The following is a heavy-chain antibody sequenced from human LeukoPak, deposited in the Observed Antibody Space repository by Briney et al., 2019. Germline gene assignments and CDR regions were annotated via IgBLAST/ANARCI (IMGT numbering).Heavy chain of an antibody. J-gene: IGHJ4*02. CDR3: ARGLTELFF. V-gene: IGHV4-34*01. CDR1: GGSLSGFY. D-gene: IGHD2-21*02. Sequence: SETLSLTCAVHGGSLSGFYWNWIRQAPGKGLEWIGDINHIGNTNYNASFKSRVTISVDTSKNQFTLRLRSVTAADTAVYYCARGLTELFFWGQGTLVSVSS. CDR2: INHIGNT.